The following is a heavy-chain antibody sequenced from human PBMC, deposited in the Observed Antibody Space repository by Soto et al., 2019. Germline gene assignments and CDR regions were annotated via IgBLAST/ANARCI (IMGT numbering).Heavy chain of an antibody. V-gene: IGHV4-34*02. D-gene: IGHD2-21*02. CDR1: GGSFSGFY. CDR3: ARADRTLVTSYGLDV. CDR2: INHSGTI. J-gene: IGHJ6*02. Sequence: QVQIQQWGAGLLKPSETLSLTCAVSGGSFSGFYWTWIRQPPGEGLEWIGEINHSGTINFNPSLRSRLNISLDSSKKHFSLKLTSLTAADAAVYYCARADRTLVTSYGLDVWGQGTTVTVSS.